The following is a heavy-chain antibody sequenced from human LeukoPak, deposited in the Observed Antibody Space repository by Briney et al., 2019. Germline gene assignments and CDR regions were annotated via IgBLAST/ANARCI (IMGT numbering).Heavy chain of an antibody. Sequence: SETLSLTCTVSGGSISSYYWSWIRQPPGKGLEWIGYIYYSGSTNYNPSLKSRVTISVDTSKNQFSLKLSSVTAADTAVYYCARKKGDIVVVPAALAYWGQEPLVPVSP. CDR1: GGSISSYY. V-gene: IGHV4-59*01. J-gene: IGHJ4*02. CDR2: IYYSGST. CDR3: ARKKGDIVVVPAALAY. D-gene: IGHD2-2*01.